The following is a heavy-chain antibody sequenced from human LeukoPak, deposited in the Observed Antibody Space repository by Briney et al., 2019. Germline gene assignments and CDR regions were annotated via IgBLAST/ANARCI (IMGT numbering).Heavy chain of an antibody. Sequence: GGSLRLSCAASGFIVSSNYMSWVRQAPGKGLEWVSVIYSGGSTYYADSVKGRFTISRDISKNTLYLQMNSLRAEDTAVYYCASLVGGSGWTGYYFDYWGQGTPVTVSS. CDR2: IYSGGST. CDR3: ASLVGGSGWTGYYFDY. V-gene: IGHV3-53*01. D-gene: IGHD6-19*01. CDR1: GFIVSSNY. J-gene: IGHJ4*02.